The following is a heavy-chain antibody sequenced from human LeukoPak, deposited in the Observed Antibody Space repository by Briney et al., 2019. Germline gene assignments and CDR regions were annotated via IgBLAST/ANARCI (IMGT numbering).Heavy chain of an antibody. D-gene: IGHD2-21*01. V-gene: IGHV2-5*02. CDR2: IYWDDDE. J-gene: IGHJ4*02. Sequence: SGPTLVNPTQTLTLTCTFSGFSLTASGVGVGWVRQPPGKALEWLALIYWDDDERYSPSLKSRLTITKDTSKNQVVLTMTNMDPVDTATYYCALTSQYSTFGYWGQATLITVSS. CDR3: ALTSQYSTFGY. CDR1: GFSLTASGVG.